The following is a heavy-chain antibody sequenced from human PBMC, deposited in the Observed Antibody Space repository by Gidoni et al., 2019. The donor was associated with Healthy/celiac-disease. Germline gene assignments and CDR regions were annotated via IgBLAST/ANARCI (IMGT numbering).Heavy chain of an antibody. J-gene: IGHJ4*02. Sequence: QVQLVESGGGLVKPGGSLRLSWAASGFTSSDYYMSWIRQAPGKGLEWVSYISSSGSTIYYADSVKGRLTISRDNAKNSLYLQMNSLRAEDTAVYYCAREYSYGQYYFDYWGQGTLVTVSS. CDR2: ISSSGSTI. CDR1: GFTSSDYY. D-gene: IGHD5-18*01. V-gene: IGHV3-11*01. CDR3: AREYSYGQYYFDY.